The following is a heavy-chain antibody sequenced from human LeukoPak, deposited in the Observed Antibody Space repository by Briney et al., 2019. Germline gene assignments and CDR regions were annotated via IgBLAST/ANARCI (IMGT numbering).Heavy chain of an antibody. CDR3: VRQPPGVYDTTQNWFDP. D-gene: IGHD3-22*01. Sequence: GESLKISCKVSGYSFPSYWITWVRQVPGKGLEWMGRIAPSDSYTNYNPSFEGHVTMSVEKSITTVYLRSSSLKASDTAMYYCVRQPPGVYDTTQNWFDPWGQGTLVTVSS. CDR2: IAPSDSYT. CDR1: GYSFPSYW. V-gene: IGHV5-10-1*01. J-gene: IGHJ5*02.